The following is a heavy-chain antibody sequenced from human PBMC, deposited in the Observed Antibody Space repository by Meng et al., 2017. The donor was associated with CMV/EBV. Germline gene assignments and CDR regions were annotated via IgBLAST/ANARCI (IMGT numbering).Heavy chain of an antibody. CDR2: IIPIFGTA. Sequence: SVKVSCKASGGTFSSYAISWVRQAPGQGLEWMGGIIPIFGTANYAQKFQGRVTITTDESTSTAYMELSRLRSDDTDVYYCAKTSGSYGGGFDYWGQGTLVTVSS. CDR1: GGTFSSYA. J-gene: IGHJ4*02. D-gene: IGHD1-26*01. V-gene: IGHV1-69*05. CDR3: AKTSGSYGGGFDY.